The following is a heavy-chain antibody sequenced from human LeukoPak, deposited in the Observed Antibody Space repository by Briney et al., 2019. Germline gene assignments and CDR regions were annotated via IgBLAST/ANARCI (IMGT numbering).Heavy chain of an antibody. CDR3: AKQGYGDSRAASDI. D-gene: IGHD4-17*01. CDR2: ISWNSGSI. Sequence: PGGSLRLSCAASGFTFDDYAMHWVRQAPGKGLEWVSGISWNSGSIGYADSVKGRFTISRDNAKNSLYLQMNSLRAEDMALYYCAKQGYGDSRAASDIWGQGTMVTVSS. V-gene: IGHV3-9*03. CDR1: GFTFDDYA. J-gene: IGHJ3*02.